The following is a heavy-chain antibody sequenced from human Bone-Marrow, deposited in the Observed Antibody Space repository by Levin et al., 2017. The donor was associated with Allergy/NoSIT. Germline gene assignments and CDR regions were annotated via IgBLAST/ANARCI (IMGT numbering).Heavy chain of an antibody. V-gene: IGHV3-30-3*01. CDR1: GFTFSSHA. Sequence: SGESLKISCAASGFTFSSHAMHWVRQAPGKGLEWVALISYDGSNKYYADSVKGRFTISRDISKNTLYLQMNSPRGEDTAVYYCAGDSGYSTGWYPGYWGQGTLVTVSS. D-gene: IGHD6-19*01. CDR2: ISYDGSNK. CDR3: AGDSGYSTGWYPGY. J-gene: IGHJ4*02.